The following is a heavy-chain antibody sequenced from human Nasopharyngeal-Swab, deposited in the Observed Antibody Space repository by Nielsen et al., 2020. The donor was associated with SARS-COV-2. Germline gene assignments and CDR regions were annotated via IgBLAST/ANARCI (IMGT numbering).Heavy chain of an antibody. D-gene: IGHD3-22*01. Sequence: ASVKVSCKASGYTFTSYYMHWVRQAPAQGLEWMGIINPSGGSTSYAQKFQGRVTMTRDTSTSTVYMELSSLRSEDTAAYYCARRGDYYDSSGYMYYFDYWGQGTLVTVSS. J-gene: IGHJ4*02. V-gene: IGHV1-46*01. CDR1: GYTFTSYY. CDR2: INPSGGST. CDR3: ARRGDYYDSSGYMYYFDY.